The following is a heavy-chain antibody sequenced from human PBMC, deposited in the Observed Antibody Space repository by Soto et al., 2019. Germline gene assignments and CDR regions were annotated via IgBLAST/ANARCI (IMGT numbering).Heavy chain of an antibody. V-gene: IGHV3-23*01. CDR3: AKALPMYYYDSSGYSEYYYDMDV. CDR2: ISARGEKT. CDR1: GFTLNSYA. J-gene: IGHJ6*02. Sequence: LRLSCAASGFTLNSYAMNWVRPAPGKGLERVSGISARGEKTYYAGSVKGRFTISRDNSKNTVYLQMNSLRAKDTAVFYCAKALPMYYYDSSGYSEYYYDMDVWGQGTTVTVSS. D-gene: IGHD3-22*01.